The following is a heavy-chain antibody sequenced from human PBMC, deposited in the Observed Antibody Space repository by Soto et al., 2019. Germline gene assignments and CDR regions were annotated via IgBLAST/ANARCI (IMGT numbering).Heavy chain of an antibody. CDR1: GFTFSSYW. V-gene: IGHV3-74*01. D-gene: IGHD2-2*02. CDR2: INSDGSST. Sequence: GGSLRLSCAASGFTFSSYWMHWVRQDPGKGLVWVSRINSDGSSTSYADSVKGRFTISRDNAKNTLYLQMNSLRAEDTAVYYCARAQGVVVPAAIRRGDYYYYGMDVWGNGNTVTVSA. J-gene: IGHJ6*04. CDR3: ARAQGVVVPAAIRRGDYYYYGMDV.